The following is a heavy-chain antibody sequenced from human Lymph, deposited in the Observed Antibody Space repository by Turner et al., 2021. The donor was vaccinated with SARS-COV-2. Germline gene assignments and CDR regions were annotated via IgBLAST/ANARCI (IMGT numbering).Heavy chain of an antibody. CDR3: AKGPWYYYDSSGLPYYFDY. D-gene: IGHD3-22*01. V-gene: IGHV3-30*18. CDR1: GFTFRSYG. CDR2: ISCDGVNK. Sequence: QVQLVESGGGVVQPGRSLRLSCAASGFTFRSYGMHWVRQAPGKGLDWVAVISCDGVNKYYTDSVKGRFTISRDNSNNTLYLQMNSLRAEDTAVYYCAKGPWYYYDSSGLPYYFDYWGQGTLVTVSS. J-gene: IGHJ4*02.